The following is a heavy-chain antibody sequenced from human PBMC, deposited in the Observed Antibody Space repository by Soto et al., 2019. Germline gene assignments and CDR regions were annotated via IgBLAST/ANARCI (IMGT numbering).Heavy chain of an antibody. CDR1: GGSFSGYY. CDR2: IHPRGST. Sequence: SETLSLTCAVYGGSFSGYYWTWISQPPGKGMEWIGEIHPRGSTNYNPSLKSRVTISADTSKNQFSLKRTSVTAADTAVYFCARYRFSGKRWSKFDYWVQGSLVTVTS. CDR3: ARYRFSGKRWSKFDY. D-gene: IGHD3-16*02. V-gene: IGHV4-34*01. J-gene: IGHJ4*02.